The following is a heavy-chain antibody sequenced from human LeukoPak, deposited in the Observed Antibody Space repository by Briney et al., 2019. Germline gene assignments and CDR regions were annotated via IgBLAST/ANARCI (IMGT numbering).Heavy chain of an antibody. V-gene: IGHV3-23*01. D-gene: IGHD3-10*01. Sequence: GGSLRLSCAASGFTFSTYGMSWVRQAPGKGLEWVSAISYSGGSTYYADSVKGRFTISRDNSKNTLYLQMNSLRAEDTAVYFCARDVDFYASGSYSDYWGQGTLATVSS. CDR2: ISYSGGST. CDR1: GFTFSTYG. CDR3: ARDVDFYASGSYSDY. J-gene: IGHJ4*01.